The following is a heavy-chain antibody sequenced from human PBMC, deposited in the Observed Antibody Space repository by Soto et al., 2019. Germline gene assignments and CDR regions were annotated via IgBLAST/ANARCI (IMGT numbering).Heavy chain of an antibody. CDR3: ARVLTAAGTSYYYYYMDV. D-gene: IGHD6-13*01. CDR2: IYSGGNT. V-gene: IGHV3-53*04. J-gene: IGHJ6*03. CDR1: GFTVSSNY. Sequence: GGSLRLSCAASGFTVSSNYMSWVRQAPGKGLEWVSVIYSGGNTYYADSVKGRFTISRHNSKNTLYLQMNGLRAEDTAVYYCARVLTAAGTSYYYYYMDVWGKGTTVTVSS.